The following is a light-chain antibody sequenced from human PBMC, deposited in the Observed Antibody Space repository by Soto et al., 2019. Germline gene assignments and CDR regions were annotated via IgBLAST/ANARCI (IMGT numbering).Light chain of an antibody. CDR3: SSYTTTATVL. CDR2: EVS. V-gene: IGLV2-14*01. Sequence: QSALTQPASVSGSPGQSITISCTGTSSDVGSYDYVSWYQQYPGKVPKLMIYEVSNRPSGVSNRFSGSKSGNTASLTISGLQAEDEADYFCSSYTTTATVLFGGGTKVTVL. J-gene: IGLJ2*01. CDR1: SSDVGSYDY.